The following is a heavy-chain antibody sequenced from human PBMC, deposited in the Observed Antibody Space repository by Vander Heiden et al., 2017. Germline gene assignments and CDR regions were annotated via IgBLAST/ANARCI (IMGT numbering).Heavy chain of an antibody. CDR1: GFTVGRYG. Sequence: ARLRGSGGGLVQPGGSVRMSWAGPGFTVGRYGMNWVRQAPVKGLEWVDSIKLEGSEKYYVDSVKGRFTISRDNAKNSLYLQMNSLRAEDTAVYYCTREVPVSGLWQFSDYWGQGTLVTVSS. D-gene: IGHD6-19*01. V-gene: IGHV3-7*01. CDR3: TREVPVSGLWQFSDY. CDR2: IKLEGSEK. J-gene: IGHJ4*02.